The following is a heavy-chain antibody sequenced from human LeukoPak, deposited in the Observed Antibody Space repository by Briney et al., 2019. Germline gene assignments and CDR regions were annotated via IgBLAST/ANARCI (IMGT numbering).Heavy chain of an antibody. CDR2: ISYDGSNK. D-gene: IGHD2-2*01. CDR1: GFTFSSYG. J-gene: IGHJ4*02. Sequence: GRSLRLFWAASGFTFSSYGMGWVRQAPSKWLEWVAVISYDGSNKYYADCGKGRFTISRDNSQNTLYLQMNSLRAEDTAVYYCAKDHCSSTSCYIFDYWGQGTLVTVSS. V-gene: IGHV3-30*18. CDR3: AKDHCSSTSCYIFDY.